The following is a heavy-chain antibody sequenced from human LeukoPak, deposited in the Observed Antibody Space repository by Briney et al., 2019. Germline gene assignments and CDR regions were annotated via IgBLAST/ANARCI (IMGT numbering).Heavy chain of an antibody. Sequence: GASVKVSCKASGYTFTNYHINWVRQASGQGLEWVGCVNPNSGNTGYAEKCQGRVTITRDTYIPTDYMELTSLRSEDSAVYYCARGPAYSNYGASYSSSMDVWGKGTTVTVYS. CDR2: VNPNSGNT. CDR1: GYTFTNYH. V-gene: IGHV1-8*03. D-gene: IGHD4-11*01. J-gene: IGHJ6*03. CDR3: ARGPAYSNYGASYSSSMDV.